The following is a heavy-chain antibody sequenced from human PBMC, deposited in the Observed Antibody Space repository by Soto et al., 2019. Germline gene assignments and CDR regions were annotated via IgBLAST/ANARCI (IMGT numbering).Heavy chain of an antibody. CDR1: GFKFENYA. V-gene: IGHV3-9*01. J-gene: IGHJ4*02. D-gene: IGHD1-26*01. CDR3: TRSDGGSFPAELDY. Sequence: EVQLVESGGGLVQPGRSLRLSCATSGFKFENYAMHWVRQAPGKGLEWVSGISWNSGAIGYADSVKGRFTISRDNAKKSLHLQMDSLRVADTALYYCTRSDGGSFPAELDYWGQGIVVSVS. CDR2: ISWNSGAI.